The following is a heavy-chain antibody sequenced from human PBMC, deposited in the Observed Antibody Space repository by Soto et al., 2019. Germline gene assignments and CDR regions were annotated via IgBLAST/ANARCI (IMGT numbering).Heavy chain of an antibody. J-gene: IGHJ4*01. Sequence: GGSLRLSCTASGFTFSSYAMSWVRQAPGKELEWVSTISGNSGKTNYAESVKGRFSISRDNSKNMVHLQLDSLRAEDTAVYFFAKLGFVPMEPHYCHQWRHGTLGTVSS. CDR3: AKLGFVPMEPHYCHQ. D-gene: IGHD1-1*01. CDR2: ISGNSGKT. V-gene: IGHV3-23*01. CDR1: GFTFSSYA.